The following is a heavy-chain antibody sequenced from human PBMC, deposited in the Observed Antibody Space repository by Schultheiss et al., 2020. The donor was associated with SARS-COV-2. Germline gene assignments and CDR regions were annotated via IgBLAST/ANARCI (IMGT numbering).Heavy chain of an antibody. Sequence: SETLSLTCTVSGGSISSGYYWSWIRQPAGKGLEWIGRIYTSGSTNYNPSLKSRVTMSVDTSKNQFSLQLNSVTPEDTAVYYCARYVTVPDAFDIWGQGTMVTVSS. D-gene: IGHD2/OR15-2a*01. CDR3: ARYVTVPDAFDI. V-gene: IGHV4-4*07. CDR1: GGSISSGYY. CDR2: IYTSGST. J-gene: IGHJ3*02.